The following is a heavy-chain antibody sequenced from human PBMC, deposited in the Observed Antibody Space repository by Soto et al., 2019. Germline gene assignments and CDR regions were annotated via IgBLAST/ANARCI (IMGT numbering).Heavy chain of an antibody. Sequence: QVQLVQSGAEVKKPGASVKVSCKASGYTFTSYGFTWVRQAPGQGLEWMGWISTYNSNKNYAQKLQGRVTMTTDTATSKAYMELRRLRSDDTALYYCARISERYGTSFSQDYWGQGTRVTVSS. CDR2: ISTYNSNK. CDR3: ARISERYGTSFSQDY. V-gene: IGHV1-18*01. D-gene: IGHD6-13*01. CDR1: GYTFTSYG. J-gene: IGHJ4*02.